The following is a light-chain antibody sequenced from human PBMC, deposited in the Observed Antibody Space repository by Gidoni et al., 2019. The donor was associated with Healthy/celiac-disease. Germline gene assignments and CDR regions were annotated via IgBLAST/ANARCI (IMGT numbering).Light chain of an antibody. CDR1: RYNIGAGYD. J-gene: IGLJ1*01. Sequence: QSVLTQPPAVSGAAGQRVTISCTGSRYNIGAGYDVHWYQQLPVTAPTPLIYGTSNRPSGVPDRFSGSKSGTSASLAITVLQAEDEADYSCQSYDSSLSGYVFGTGTTLTVL. CDR3: QSYDSSLSGYV. V-gene: IGLV1-40*01. CDR2: GTS.